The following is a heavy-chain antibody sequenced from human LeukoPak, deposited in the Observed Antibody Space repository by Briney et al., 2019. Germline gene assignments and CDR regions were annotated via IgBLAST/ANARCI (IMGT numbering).Heavy chain of an antibody. CDR1: GFTFSSYA. V-gene: IGHV3-23*01. CDR3: AKVVHYDFWSGYFDY. Sequence: PGGCLRLSCAASGFTFSSYAMSWVRQAPGKGLEWVSAISGSGGSTYYADSVKGRFTISRDNSKNTLYLQMNSLRAEDTAVYYCAKVVHYDFWSGYFDYWGQGTLVTVSS. D-gene: IGHD3-3*01. CDR2: ISGSGGST. J-gene: IGHJ4*02.